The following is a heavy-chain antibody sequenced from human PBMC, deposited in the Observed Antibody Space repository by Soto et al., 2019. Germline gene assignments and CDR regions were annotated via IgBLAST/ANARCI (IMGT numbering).Heavy chain of an antibody. J-gene: IGHJ4*02. CDR3: ARDYGGSGHPGYFDY. V-gene: IGHV1-3*01. CDR2: INAGNGNT. D-gene: IGHD6-19*01. Sequence: ASVKVSCKASGYTFTSYAMHWVRQAPGQRLEWMGWINAGNGNTKYSQKFQGRVTITRDTSASTAYMELSSLRSEDTAVYYCARDYGGSGHPGYFDYWGQGTLVTVSS. CDR1: GYTFTSYA.